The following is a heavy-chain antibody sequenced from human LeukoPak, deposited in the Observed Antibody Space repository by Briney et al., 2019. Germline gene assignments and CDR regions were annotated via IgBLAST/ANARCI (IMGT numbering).Heavy chain of an antibody. J-gene: IGHJ4*02. V-gene: IGHV3-48*02. CDR1: GFTFSSYT. Sequence: PGGSLRLSCAASGFTFSSYTMNWVRQAPGKGLQWVSTVSASSNIHYSESVKGRFTISRDNARNSLYLQMNSLGDEDTAVYYCVRDALHTAHFDYWGQGTLVTVSS. CDR2: VSASSNI. D-gene: IGHD5-18*01. CDR3: VRDALHTAHFDY.